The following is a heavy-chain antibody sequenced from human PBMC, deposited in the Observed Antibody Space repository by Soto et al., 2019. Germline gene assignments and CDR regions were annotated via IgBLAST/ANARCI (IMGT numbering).Heavy chain of an antibody. Sequence: ASVKVSCKASGGTFSSYAISWVRQAPGQGLEWMGGIIPIFGTANYAQKFQGRVTITADESTSTAYMELSSLRSEDTAVYYCARDPTDYGAPQPYYYYYYYMDVWGKGTTVTVSS. CDR2: IIPIFGTA. D-gene: IGHD4-17*01. CDR3: ARDPTDYGAPQPYYYYYYYMDV. CDR1: GGTFSSYA. J-gene: IGHJ6*03. V-gene: IGHV1-69*13.